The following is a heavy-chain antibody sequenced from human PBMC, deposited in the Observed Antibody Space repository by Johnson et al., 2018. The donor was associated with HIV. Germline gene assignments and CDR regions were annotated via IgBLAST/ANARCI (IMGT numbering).Heavy chain of an antibody. CDR1: GFTFEDYG. CDR3: ARESMVQGVTLYVVYAFDI. Sequence: VQLVESGGGVVRPGGSLRLSCPASGFTFEDYGMSWVRQVPGKGLEWVSGINWNAGRIGYADSVRGRFTISRDNAKNSLYLQMNSLRVEDTALYYCARESMVQGVTLYVVYAFDIWGQGTMVTVSS. V-gene: IGHV3-20*04. CDR2: INWNAGRI. J-gene: IGHJ3*02. D-gene: IGHD3-10*01.